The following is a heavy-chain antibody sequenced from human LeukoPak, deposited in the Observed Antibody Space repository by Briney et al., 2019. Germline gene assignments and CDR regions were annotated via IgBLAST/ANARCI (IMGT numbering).Heavy chain of an antibody. CDR3: ARDLFTSYYFDY. J-gene: IGHJ4*02. V-gene: IGHV3-30-3*01. D-gene: IGHD3-16*01. CDR2: ISYDGSNK. Sequence: GGSLRLSCAASGFTFSSYAMSWVRQAPGKGLEWVAVISYDGSNKYYADSMKGRFTISRDNSKNTLYLQMNSLRAEDTAVYYCARDLFTSYYFDYWGQGTLVTVSS. CDR1: GFTFSSYA.